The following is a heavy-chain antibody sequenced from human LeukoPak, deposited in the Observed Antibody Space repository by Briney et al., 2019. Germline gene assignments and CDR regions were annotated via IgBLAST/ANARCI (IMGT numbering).Heavy chain of an antibody. D-gene: IGHD6-19*01. CDR3: ARRSGVAVAGAFDY. V-gene: IGHV3-23*01. CDR2: ISGSGDST. J-gene: IGHJ4*02. Sequence: GGSLRLSCAASGFTFSSYAMSWVRQAPGKGLEWVSAISGSGDSTYYADSVKGRFTVSRDNSKNTLYLQMNSLRAEDTAVYFCARRSGVAVAGAFDYWGQGTLVTVSS. CDR1: GFTFSSYA.